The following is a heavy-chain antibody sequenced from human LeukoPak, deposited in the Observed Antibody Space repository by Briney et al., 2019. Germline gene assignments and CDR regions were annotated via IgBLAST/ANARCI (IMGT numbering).Heavy chain of an antibody. Sequence: GGSLRISCAASGFTFSFYAMSWVRQAPGGGPEWVSGIRASGGETYYADSVKGRFTVSRDNSRNTLDLQMNSLRAEDTAVYYCAKYDNSWYERGYFDYWGQGALVTVSS. CDR3: AKYDNSWYERGYFDY. D-gene: IGHD6-13*01. CDR2: IRASGGET. V-gene: IGHV3-23*01. J-gene: IGHJ4*02. CDR1: GFTFSFYA.